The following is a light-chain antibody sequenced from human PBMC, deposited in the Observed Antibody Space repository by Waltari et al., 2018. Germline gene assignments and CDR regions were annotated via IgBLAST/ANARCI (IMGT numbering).Light chain of an antibody. J-gene: IGKJ2*02. CDR1: QSISSW. CDR3: QQYNCYPWT. Sequence: DIQMTQSPSTLSASVGDRVTITCRASQSISSWLAWYQQKPGKAPKLLIYKASSLESGVPSRCSGSGSGTEFTLTISSLQPDDFATYYCQQYNCYPWTFGQGTKLEIK. CDR2: KAS. V-gene: IGKV1-5*03.